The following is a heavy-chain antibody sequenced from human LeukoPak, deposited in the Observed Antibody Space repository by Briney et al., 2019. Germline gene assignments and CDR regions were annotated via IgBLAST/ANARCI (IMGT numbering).Heavy chain of an antibody. CDR1: GGSISSGGYY. D-gene: IGHD3-10*01. J-gene: IGHJ5*02. CDR2: IYYSGST. Sequence: SETLSLTCTVSGGSISSGGYYWSWIRQHPGKGLEWIGYIYYSGSTYYNPSLKSRVTISVDTSKNQFSLKLSSVIAADTAVYYCARGSYYPSNWFDPWGQGTLVTVSS. V-gene: IGHV4-31*03. CDR3: ARGSYYPSNWFDP.